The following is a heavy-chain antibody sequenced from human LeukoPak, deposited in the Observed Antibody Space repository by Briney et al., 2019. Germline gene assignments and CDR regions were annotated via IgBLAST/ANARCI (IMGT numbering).Heavy chain of an antibody. CDR1: GYTFTGYY. Sequence: ASVKVSCKASGYTFTGYYMHWVRQAPGQGLEWMGWINPNSGGTNYAQKFQGRVTMTRDTSISTAYMELSRLRSDDTAVYYCARRGNSGSYPRIYYMDVWGKGTTVTVSS. CDR2: INPNSGGT. V-gene: IGHV1-2*02. CDR3: ARRGNSGSYPRIYYMDV. D-gene: IGHD1-26*01. J-gene: IGHJ6*03.